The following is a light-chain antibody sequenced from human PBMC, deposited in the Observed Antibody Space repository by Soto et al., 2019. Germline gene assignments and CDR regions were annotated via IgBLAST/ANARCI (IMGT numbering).Light chain of an antibody. V-gene: IGLV1-44*01. CDR3: AAWDGSLKSVV. CDR2: SNN. Sequence: QSVLTQPPSASGSPGQRVTISCSGSSSNIGSRTVTWYQQLPGTAPKLLMFSNNQRPSGVPDRFSGSKSGTSASLAISGLQSGDEADYYCAAWDGSLKSVVFGGGTKATVL. J-gene: IGLJ2*01. CDR1: SSNIGSRT.